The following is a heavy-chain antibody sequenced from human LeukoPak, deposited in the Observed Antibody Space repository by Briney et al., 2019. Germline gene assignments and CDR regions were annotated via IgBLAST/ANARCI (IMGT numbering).Heavy chain of an antibody. J-gene: IGHJ3*02. V-gene: IGHV3-23*01. CDR3: ARAGHEYYYSPTPAGAFDI. D-gene: IGHD3-10*01. Sequence: GGSLRLSCAASGFTFDTYGMSWVRQAPGKGREWVSSISSNSANTYYADSVKGRFTISRDNSKNTLYLQMNSLRAEDTAVYYCARAGHEYYYSPTPAGAFDIWGQGTMVTVSS. CDR1: GFTFDTYG. CDR2: ISSNSANT.